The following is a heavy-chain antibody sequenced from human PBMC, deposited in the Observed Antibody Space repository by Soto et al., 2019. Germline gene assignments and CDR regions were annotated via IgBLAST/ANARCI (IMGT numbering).Heavy chain of an antibody. CDR2: ISNGGGNT. Sequence: GGSLRLSCAASGFTFSGYAMSWVRQAPGKGLEWVSAISNGGGNTYYADSVKGRFTIPRDNSKNTLYLQMSSLRAEDTAVYSCAKDRQFLEWFFDYWGQGTLVTVSS. CDR3: AKDRQFLEWFFDY. D-gene: IGHD3-3*01. CDR1: GFTFSGYA. V-gene: IGHV3-23*01. J-gene: IGHJ4*02.